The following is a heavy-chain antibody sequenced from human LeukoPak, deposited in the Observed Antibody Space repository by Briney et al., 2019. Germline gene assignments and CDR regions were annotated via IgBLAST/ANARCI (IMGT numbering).Heavy chain of an antibody. CDR1: GFIFSNAW. CDR3: TTVYLTGEGKDY. Sequence: GGSLRLSCAASGFIFSNAWMNWVRQAPGKGLEWVGRIKSKTDGGTTDYAAPLKGRFIISRYDSKYTLYLQMNSLKTEDTALYYCTTVYLTGEGKDYWGQGTLVTVS. D-gene: IGHD3-9*01. CDR2: IKSKTDGGTT. V-gene: IGHV3-15*07. J-gene: IGHJ4*02.